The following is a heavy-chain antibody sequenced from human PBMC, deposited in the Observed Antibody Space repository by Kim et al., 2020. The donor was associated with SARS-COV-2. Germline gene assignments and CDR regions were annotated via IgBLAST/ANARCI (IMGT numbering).Heavy chain of an antibody. D-gene: IGHD3-10*01. Sequence: ASVKVSCKVSGYTLTELSMHWVRQAPGKGLEWMGGFDPEDGETIYAQKFQGRVTMTEDTSTDTAYMELSSLRSEDTAVYYCATAKVWFGEPARCWFDPWGQGTLVTVSS. CDR2: FDPEDGET. CDR1: GYTLTELS. CDR3: ATAKVWFGEPARCWFDP. J-gene: IGHJ5*02. V-gene: IGHV1-24*01.